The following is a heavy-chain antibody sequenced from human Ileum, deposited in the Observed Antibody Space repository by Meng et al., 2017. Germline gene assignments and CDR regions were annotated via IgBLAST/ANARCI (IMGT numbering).Heavy chain of an antibody. Sequence: QVNVVQSGGGSVKPGGSPRLACTVSGFTFRDQYMTCIGQVPGKGREWVAYIDKSDSDRQYADSVKGRFTISRDNAKNSLQLQMDSLKAEDTAVYYCGRGHWGLDYLGQGALVTVSS. CDR3: GRGHWGLDY. D-gene: IGHD7-27*01. V-gene: IGHV3-11*01. J-gene: IGHJ4*02. CDR2: IDKSDSDR. CDR1: GFTFRDQY.